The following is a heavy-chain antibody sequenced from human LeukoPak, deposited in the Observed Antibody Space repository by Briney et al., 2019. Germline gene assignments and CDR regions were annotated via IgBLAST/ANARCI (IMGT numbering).Heavy chain of an antibody. Sequence: GASVKVSCKASGYTFTGYYIHWVRQAPGQGLEWMGWINPNSGGTKYAQRFQGRVTMTRDTSISTAYMELSRLRSDDTAVYYCARRYYDSSGFDYWGQGTLVTVSS. J-gene: IGHJ4*02. V-gene: IGHV1-2*02. CDR1: GYTFTGYY. CDR3: ARRYYDSSGFDY. CDR2: INPNSGGT. D-gene: IGHD3-22*01.